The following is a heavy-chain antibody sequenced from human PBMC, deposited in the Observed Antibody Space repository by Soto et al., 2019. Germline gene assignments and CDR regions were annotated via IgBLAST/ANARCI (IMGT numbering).Heavy chain of an antibody. Sequence: GGSLRLSCAASGFSFSDAWMNWVRQGPGKRLEWVARVKSKADSETIDYAAPVKGRFSISRDDSKNMVYPQMDSLKTEDTAVYYCTPDTPVIGAQIDYWGQGTLVTVSS. V-gene: IGHV3-15*01. CDR1: GFSFSDAW. J-gene: IGHJ4*02. CDR2: VKSKADSETI. CDR3: TPDTPVIGAQIDY.